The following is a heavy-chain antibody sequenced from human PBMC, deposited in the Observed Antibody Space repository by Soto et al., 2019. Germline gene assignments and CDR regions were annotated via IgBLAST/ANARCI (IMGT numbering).Heavy chain of an antibody. CDR3: ARHRDAFSSTFDY. V-gene: IGHV3-53*02. J-gene: IGHJ4*02. CDR1: GFTVSTNY. D-gene: IGHD3-3*02. CDR2: LYSGGST. Sequence: EVQLVETGGGLIQPGGSLRLSCAVSGFTVSTNYMSWVRQAPGKGLEWVSALYSGGSTYYADYVKGRFTISRDNSKNTLHLQMNSLRSEDTALYYCARHRDAFSSTFDYWGQGTLVTVSS.